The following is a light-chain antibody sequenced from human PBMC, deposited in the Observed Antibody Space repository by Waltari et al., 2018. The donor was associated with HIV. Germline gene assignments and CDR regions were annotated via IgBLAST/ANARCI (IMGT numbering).Light chain of an antibody. Sequence: SYDLTRPPPVPVSPGQTARIPCPGDALPKQMFYWYQQKPGQAPVLVIYKDTERPSGIPERFSGSSSGTTVTLTISGVQAEDEADYYCHSSDSSGTYVFGTGTKVSVL. J-gene: IGLJ1*01. CDR1: ALPKQM. CDR3: HSSDSSGTYV. V-gene: IGLV3-25*03. CDR2: KDT.